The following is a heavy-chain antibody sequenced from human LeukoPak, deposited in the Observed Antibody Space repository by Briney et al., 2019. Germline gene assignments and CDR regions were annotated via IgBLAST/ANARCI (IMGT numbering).Heavy chain of an antibody. CDR1: GFTFSNYA. J-gene: IGHJ4*02. Sequence: GASLRLSCAASGFTFSNYAMSWVRQAPGKVLEWVSAITGSGGNTYYADSVKGRFTISRDNSKNPVFLQMNSLRAEDTGVYYCAKWGDYDVLTGYYVSDYWGRGTLVSVSS. CDR2: ITGSGGNT. D-gene: IGHD3-9*01. V-gene: IGHV3-23*01. CDR3: AKWGDYDVLTGYYVSDY.